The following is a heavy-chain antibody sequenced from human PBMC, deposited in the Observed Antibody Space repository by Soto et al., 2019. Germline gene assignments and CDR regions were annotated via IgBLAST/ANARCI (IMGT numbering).Heavy chain of an antibody. CDR1: GFTFSYYY. D-gene: IGHD1-26*01. J-gene: IGHJ5*02. Sequence: PGGSLRLSCAASGFTFSYYYMSWIRQAPGKGLEWVSYISSSGSTIYYADSVKGRFTISRDNAKNSLYLQMNSLRAEDTAVYYCARDVGATSYWFDPWGQGTLVTVSS. V-gene: IGHV3-11*01. CDR2: ISSSGSTI. CDR3: ARDVGATSYWFDP.